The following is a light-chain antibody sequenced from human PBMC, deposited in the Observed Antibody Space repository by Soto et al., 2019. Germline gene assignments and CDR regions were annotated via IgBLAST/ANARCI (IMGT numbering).Light chain of an antibody. CDR3: ATWDDSLNGFYV. CDR1: TSNIGSNY. J-gene: IGLJ1*01. Sequence: VLTQPPSASGTPGQGVTISCSGSTSNIGSNYVYWYQQLPGTAPKLLIYRNNRRPSGVPDRFSGSKSGTSASLAISGLRSDDEADYFCATWDDSLNGFYVFGTGTKLTVL. CDR2: RNN. V-gene: IGLV1-47*01.